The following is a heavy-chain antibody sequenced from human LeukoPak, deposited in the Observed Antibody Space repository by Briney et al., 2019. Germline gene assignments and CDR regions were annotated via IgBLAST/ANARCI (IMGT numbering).Heavy chain of an antibody. D-gene: IGHD6-19*01. CDR3: AHRPLGFISGWDNCYFDT. CDR2: IYWDDDR. CDR1: GFSLSTSGVG. J-gene: IGHJ4*03. Sequence: SGPTRVKPTQTLTLTCTFSGFSLSTSGVGVGWVRQPPGKALEWLAVIYWDDDRRYSPSLKNRLTITKDMSKNQVVLTMTNMDPGDTATYYCAHRPLGFISGWDNCYFDTWAPGTLVTVSS. V-gene: IGHV2-5*02.